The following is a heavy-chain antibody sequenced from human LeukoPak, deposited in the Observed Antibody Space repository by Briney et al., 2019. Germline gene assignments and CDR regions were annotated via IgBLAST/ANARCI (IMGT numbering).Heavy chain of an antibody. CDR3: ARDDY. CDR1: GFTFSRHW. V-gene: IGHV3-7*01. CDR2: IKQDGSEK. J-gene: IGHJ4*02. Sequence: GGSLRLSCAVSGFTFSRHWMSWVRQAPGKGLEWLANIKQDGSEKSKNSLYLQMNGLRAEDTAVYYCARDDYWGQGTLVTVSS.